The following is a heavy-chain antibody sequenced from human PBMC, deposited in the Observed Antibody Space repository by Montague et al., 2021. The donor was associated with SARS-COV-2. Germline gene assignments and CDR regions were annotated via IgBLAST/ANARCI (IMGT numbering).Heavy chain of an antibody. Sequence: SLRLSCAASGFIFSNYAMTWVRQAPEMGLEWVSTMSGSGVRRDYADSVKGRFTISRDSSKNTLYLQMNSLRVEDTAVYYCAKDTATIRIAVALMDVWGQGTTVIVSS. D-gene: IGHD6-19*01. J-gene: IGHJ6*02. CDR2: MSGSGVRR. CDR3: AKDTATIRIAVALMDV. V-gene: IGHV3-23*01. CDR1: GFIFSNYA.